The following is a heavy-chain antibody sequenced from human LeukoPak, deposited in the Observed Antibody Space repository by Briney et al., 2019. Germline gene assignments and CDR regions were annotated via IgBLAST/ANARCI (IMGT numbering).Heavy chain of an antibody. CDR2: INPSGGST. CDR1: GYTFTSYY. J-gene: IGHJ3*02. CDR3: ARAPRNYDFQSDAFDI. Sequence: ASVKVSCKASGYTFTSYYMHWVRQAPGQGLEWMGIINPSGGSTSYAQKFQGRVTMTRDTSTSTVYMELSSLRSEDTAVYYCARAPRNYDFQSDAFDIWGQGTTVTVSS. D-gene: IGHD3-3*01. V-gene: IGHV1-46*01.